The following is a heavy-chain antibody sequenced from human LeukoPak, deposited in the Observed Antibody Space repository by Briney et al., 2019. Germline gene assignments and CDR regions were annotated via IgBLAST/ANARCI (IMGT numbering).Heavy chain of an antibody. D-gene: IGHD3-3*01. Sequence: SETLSLTCTVSGGSISSGDHYWNWIRQHPGKGLEWIGYNTYYNPSLKSRVTISVDTSKSQFSLKLTSVTAADTAVYHCARAILTPSGFVWHFDLWGRGTLVTVSS. CDR2: NT. CDR1: GGSISSGDHY. J-gene: IGHJ2*01. CDR3: ARAILTPSGFVWHFDL. V-gene: IGHV4-31*03.